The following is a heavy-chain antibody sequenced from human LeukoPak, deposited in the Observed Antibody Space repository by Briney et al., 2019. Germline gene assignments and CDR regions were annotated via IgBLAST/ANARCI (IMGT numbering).Heavy chain of an antibody. V-gene: IGHV3-7*01. Sequence: GGSLRLSCAASGFSFTSSWMTWVRQAPGKGLEWVANISPDGSVKNHVASVKGRLTISRDNAKTTLYLQMNSLSAEDTAVYYCARDLNWGDFGYWGQGTLVTVSS. D-gene: IGHD7-27*01. J-gene: IGHJ4*02. CDR1: GFSFTSSW. CDR3: ARDLNWGDFGY. CDR2: ISPDGSVK.